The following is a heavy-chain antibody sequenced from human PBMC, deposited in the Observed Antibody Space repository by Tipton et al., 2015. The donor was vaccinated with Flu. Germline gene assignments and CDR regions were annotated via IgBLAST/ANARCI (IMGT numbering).Heavy chain of an antibody. CDR2: IYPGDSDT. Sequence: QSGPEVKKPGESLKISCKGSGYSFTSYWIGWVRQMPGKGLEWMGIIYPGDSDTRYSPSFQGQVTISADKSISTAYLQWSSLKASDTAMYYCARHPTAVAEDYYGMDVWCQGTTVTVSS. J-gene: IGHJ6*02. D-gene: IGHD6-19*01. CDR3: ARHPTAVAEDYYGMDV. V-gene: IGHV5-51*01. CDR1: GYSFTSYW.